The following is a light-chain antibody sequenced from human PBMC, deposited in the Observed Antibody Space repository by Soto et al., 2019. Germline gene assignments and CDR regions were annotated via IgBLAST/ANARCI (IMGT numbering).Light chain of an antibody. CDR3: QQFNSHPFT. J-gene: IGKJ4*01. V-gene: IGKV1-9*01. CDR2: AAS. CDR1: QGISSY. Sequence: IQLTQSPSSLSASVGDRVTITCRASQGISSYLAWYQQKPGKAPKLLIYAASTLQSGVPSRFSGSGSGTDFTLIISSLQPEECATYYCQQFNSHPFTFGGGTKVDIK.